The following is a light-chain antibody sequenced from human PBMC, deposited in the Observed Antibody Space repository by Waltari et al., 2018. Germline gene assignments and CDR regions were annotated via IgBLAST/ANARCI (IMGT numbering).Light chain of an antibody. CDR2: DDS. CDR3: ATWDDSLNGGV. V-gene: IGLV1-36*01. Sequence: QSVLTQPPSVSDAPRQRVTISCSGSRSNIGNNAVHWYQQLPGKAPRLLIYDDSLLPSGVSDRFSGSKSGTSASLAISGLQSEDEALYYCATWDDSLNGGVFGGGTKLTVL. J-gene: IGLJ3*02. CDR1: RSNIGNNA.